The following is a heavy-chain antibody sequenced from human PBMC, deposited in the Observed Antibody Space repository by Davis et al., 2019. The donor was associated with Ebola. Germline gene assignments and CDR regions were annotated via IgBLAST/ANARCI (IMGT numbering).Heavy chain of an antibody. CDR3: ARVGIVVVPAADFDYYYGMDV. CDR1: GGSISSSNW. CDR2: IYHSGST. V-gene: IGHV4-4*02. Sequence: MPSETLSLTCAVSGGSISSSNWWSWVRQPPGKGLEWIGEIYHSGSTNYNPSLKSRVTISVDKSKNQFSLKLSSVTAADTAVYYCARVGIVVVPAADFDYYYGMDVWGQGTTVTVSS. J-gene: IGHJ6*02. D-gene: IGHD2-2*01.